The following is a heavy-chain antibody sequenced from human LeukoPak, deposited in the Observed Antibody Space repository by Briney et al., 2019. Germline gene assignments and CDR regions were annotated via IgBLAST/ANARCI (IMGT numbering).Heavy chain of an antibody. V-gene: IGHV3-23*01. Sequence: GGSLRLSCAASGFTFSTYAMSWVRQAPGKGLEWVSTISGSGGSTYYADSVKGRFTISRDNSKDTLFLQMHSLRPGDTAVYYCVREDTPATANYWGQGTLVTISS. CDR3: VREDTPATANY. D-gene: IGHD2-21*02. CDR2: ISGSGGST. CDR1: GFTFSTYA. J-gene: IGHJ4*02.